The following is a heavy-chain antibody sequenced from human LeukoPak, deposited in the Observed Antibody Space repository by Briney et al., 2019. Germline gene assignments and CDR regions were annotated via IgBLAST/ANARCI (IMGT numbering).Heavy chain of an antibody. CDR2: IYTDGST. Sequence: GGSLRLSCVASGLTVNSNYMTWVRQAPGKGPEWVSVIYTDGSTYYTDSVKGRFTISRDNSKNTVHLQMNSLRAEDTAVYYCARYTSSRLRMGYYHYGMDVWGQGTTVTVSS. V-gene: IGHV3-66*01. CDR1: GLTVNSNY. D-gene: IGHD6-13*01. J-gene: IGHJ6*02. CDR3: ARYTSSRLRMGYYHYGMDV.